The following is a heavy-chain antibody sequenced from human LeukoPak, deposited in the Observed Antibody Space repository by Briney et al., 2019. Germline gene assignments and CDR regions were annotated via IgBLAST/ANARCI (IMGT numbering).Heavy chain of an antibody. J-gene: IGHJ5*02. D-gene: IGHD1-1*01. CDR3: ARGPGTTPDT. CDR2: MNSNSGNT. Sequence: ASVKVSCKASGYTFTSYAMNWVRQAPGQGLEWMGWMNSNSGNTGYAQKFQARVTFTRITSMSTAYMELSSLRSEDTAVYYCARGPGTTPDTWGQGTLVTVSS. V-gene: IGHV1-8*03. CDR1: GYTFTSYA.